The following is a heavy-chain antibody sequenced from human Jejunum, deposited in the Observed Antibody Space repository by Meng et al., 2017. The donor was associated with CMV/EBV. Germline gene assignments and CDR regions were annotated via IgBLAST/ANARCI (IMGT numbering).Heavy chain of an antibody. J-gene: IGHJ5*02. D-gene: IGHD5-18*01. CDR2: IYSGGTT. CDR1: GFSVSSNY. CDR3: VRNLGYTYGLVS. V-gene: IGHV3-66*01. Sequence: EVQLVESGCGLVQPGESLRLSCAASGFSVSSNYMSWVRQAPGKGLEWVTLIYSGGTTFYADSVKGRFTISRDNSKNVLYLQMNSVRAEDTALYHCVRNLGYTYGLVSWGQGTLVTVSS.